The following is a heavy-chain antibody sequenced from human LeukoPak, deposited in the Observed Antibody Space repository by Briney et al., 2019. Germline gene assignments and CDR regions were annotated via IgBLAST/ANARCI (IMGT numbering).Heavy chain of an antibody. CDR2: IYYSGST. Sequence: PSETLSLTCTVSGGSISSYYWSWIRQPPGKGLEWIGYIYYSGSTNYNPSLKSRVTISADTSKNQFSLKLSSVTAADTAVYYCARDMTGDGYNRDWGQGTLVTVSS. V-gene: IGHV4-59*01. CDR3: ARDMTGDGYNRD. CDR1: GGSISSYY. J-gene: IGHJ4*02. D-gene: IGHD5-24*01.